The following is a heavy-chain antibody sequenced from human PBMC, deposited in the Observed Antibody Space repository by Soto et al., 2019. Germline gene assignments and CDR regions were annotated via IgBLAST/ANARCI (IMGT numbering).Heavy chain of an antibody. D-gene: IGHD6-13*01. V-gene: IGHV4-59*08. J-gene: IGHJ3*02. CDR3: ARHLWVGSSWYLGAFDI. CDR1: GDSISNYY. Sequence: SETLSLTCTVSGDSISNYYWSWIRQPPGKGLEWIGYIYYSGSTNYNPSLKSRVTISVDTSKNQFSLTLSSVTAADTAVYYCARHLWVGSSWYLGAFDIWGQGTMVTV. CDR2: IYYSGST.